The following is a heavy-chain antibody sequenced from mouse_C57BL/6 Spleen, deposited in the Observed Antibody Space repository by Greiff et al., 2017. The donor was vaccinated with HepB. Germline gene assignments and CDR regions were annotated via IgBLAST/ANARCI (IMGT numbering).Heavy chain of an antibody. CDR2: ISSGSSTI. V-gene: IGHV5-17*01. CDR1: GFTFSDYG. CDR3: ARPGSSLFDY. J-gene: IGHJ2*01. Sequence: EVKLMESGGGLVKPGGSLKLSCAASGFTFSDYGMHWVRQAPEKGLEWVAYISSGSSTIYYADTVKGRFTISRDNAKNTLFLQMTSLRSEDTAMYYCARPGSSLFDYLGQGTTLTVSS. D-gene: IGHD6-1*01.